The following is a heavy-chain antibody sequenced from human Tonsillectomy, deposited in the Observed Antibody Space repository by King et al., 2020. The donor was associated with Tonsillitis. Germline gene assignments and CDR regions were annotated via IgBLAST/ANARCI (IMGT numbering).Heavy chain of an antibody. CDR3: ARDLGVESRIAAAGSGVY. J-gene: IGHJ4*02. CDR1: GFTFSSYG. Sequence: HVQLVESGGGVVQPGRSLRLSCAASGFTFSSYGMHWVRQAPGKGLEWVAVISYDGSNKYYADSVKGRFTISRDNSKNTLYLQMNSLRAEDTAVYYCARDLGVESRIAAAGSGVYWGQGTLVTVSS. V-gene: IGHV3-33*05. D-gene: IGHD6-13*01. CDR2: ISYDGSNK.